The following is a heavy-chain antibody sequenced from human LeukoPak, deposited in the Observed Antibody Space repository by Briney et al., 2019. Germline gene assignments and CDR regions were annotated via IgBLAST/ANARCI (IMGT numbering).Heavy chain of an antibody. Sequence: GGSLRLSCAASGFTLNNYAMSWVRQAPGKGLEWVSATSSSDAGTYHADSVRGRFTISRDNSKNTLYLQMNSLRAEDTAVYYCAKDPFGIKTHYFDYWGQGTLVTVSS. CDR1: GFTLNNYA. V-gene: IGHV3-23*01. D-gene: IGHD3-10*01. CDR2: TSSSDAGT. J-gene: IGHJ4*02. CDR3: AKDPFGIKTHYFDY.